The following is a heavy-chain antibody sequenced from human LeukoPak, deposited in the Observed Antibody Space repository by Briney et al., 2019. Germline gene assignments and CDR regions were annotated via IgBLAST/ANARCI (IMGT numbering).Heavy chain of an antibody. CDR2: ISYDGSNK. CDR1: GFTFSSYA. CDR3: ARAPPDTAMATPIDY. J-gene: IGHJ4*02. V-gene: IGHV3-30-3*01. Sequence: GGSLRLSCAASGFTFSSYAMHWVRQAPGKGLEWVAVISYDGSNKYYADSVKGRFTISRNNSKNTLYLQMNSLRAEDTAVYYCARAPPDTAMATPIDYWGQGTLVTVSS. D-gene: IGHD5-18*01.